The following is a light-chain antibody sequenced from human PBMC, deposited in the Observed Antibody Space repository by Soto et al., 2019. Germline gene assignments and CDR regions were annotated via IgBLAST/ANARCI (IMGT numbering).Light chain of an antibody. CDR3: QQRSNWPWT. CDR2: DAA. CDR1: QSVSIW. V-gene: IGKV1-5*01. Sequence: DIQMTQSPSTLSASVGDRVTITCRASQSVSIWLAWYQQKPGKAPRLLIYDAASLESGVPSRFSGSGSGTNFTLTISSLQPDDFATSYCQQRSNWPWTFGQGTKVDIK. J-gene: IGKJ1*01.